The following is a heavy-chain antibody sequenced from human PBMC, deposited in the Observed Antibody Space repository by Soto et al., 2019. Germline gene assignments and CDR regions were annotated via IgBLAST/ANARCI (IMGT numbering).Heavy chain of an antibody. V-gene: IGHV5-10-1*01. D-gene: IGHD3-22*01. CDR2: IDPSDSYA. Sequence: ESLKISCKGSGYSFASYWISWVRQMPAKGLEWMGRIDPSDSYANYSPSFQGHVTFSADKSISTAYLQWSSLRASDTAMYYCARHKAFYYDSSGAWGQGTMVTVSS. CDR1: GYSFASYW. J-gene: IGHJ5*02. CDR3: ARHKAFYYDSSGA.